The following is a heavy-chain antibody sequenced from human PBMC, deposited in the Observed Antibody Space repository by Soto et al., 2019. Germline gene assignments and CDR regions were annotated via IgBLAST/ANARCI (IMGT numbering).Heavy chain of an antibody. CDR3: ARDCASTSCSVWRD. J-gene: IGHJ4*02. CDR2: ITSSGVKT. Sequence: EVQLLESGGDLVQPGGSLRLSCAASGFSLNNFAMAGVRQAPGKGLEWVSSITSSGVKTSYADSGKGRFIISRDNSKNMLYLQMNSLRVEDTALYYCARDCASTSCSVWRDWGQGTLVTVSS. D-gene: IGHD2-2*01. CDR1: GFSLNNFA. V-gene: IGHV3-23*01.